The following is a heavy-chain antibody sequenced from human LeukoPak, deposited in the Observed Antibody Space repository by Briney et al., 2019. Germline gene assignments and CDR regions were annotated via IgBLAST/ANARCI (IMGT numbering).Heavy chain of an antibody. D-gene: IGHD3-10*01. J-gene: IGHJ4*02. Sequence: SETLSLTCAVSGYSISTDYHWGWIRQPPGKGLEWIGAMHHSGSTYYNPSLKSRVTISVDTSKNQVSLKLNSVTAAGTAVYYCARDRSYYTFDYWGQGTLVVVSA. CDR1: GYSISTDYH. CDR2: MHHSGST. V-gene: IGHV4-38-2*02. CDR3: ARDRSYYTFDY.